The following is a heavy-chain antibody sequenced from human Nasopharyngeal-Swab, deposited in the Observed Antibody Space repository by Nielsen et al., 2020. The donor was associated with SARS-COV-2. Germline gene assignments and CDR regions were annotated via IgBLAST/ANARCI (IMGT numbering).Heavy chain of an antibody. J-gene: IGHJ4*02. CDR2: ISGSGSQT. Sequence: GGSLRLSCAVSGFTFNLFAMSWVRQAPGKGLEWVSAISGSGSQTYYTNSVKGRFTISRDNSKNTLYLQMNSLRAEDTAIYYCAKRDFYDSNGYYDYWGQGTLVTVSS. CDR1: GFTFNLFA. V-gene: IGHV3-23*01. CDR3: AKRDFYDSNGYYDY. D-gene: IGHD3-22*01.